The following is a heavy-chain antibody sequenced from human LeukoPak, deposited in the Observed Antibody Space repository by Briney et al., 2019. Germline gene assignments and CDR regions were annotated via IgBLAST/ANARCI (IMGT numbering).Heavy chain of an antibody. CDR3: ARESGKFDY. V-gene: IGHV3-43*02. CDR1: GLPIGDFA. Sequence: GGSLRLSCVASGLPIGDFAMHWVRQAPGQGLEWVSLISGDGVSAFFADSVKGRFSISRDNSKNSLFLEMSSLRTEDTAMYYCARESGKFDYWGQGTLVAVSS. CDR2: ISGDGVSA. J-gene: IGHJ4*02.